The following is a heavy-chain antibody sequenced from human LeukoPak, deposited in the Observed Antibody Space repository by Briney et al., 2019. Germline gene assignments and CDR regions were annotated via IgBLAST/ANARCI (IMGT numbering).Heavy chain of an antibody. J-gene: IGHJ4*02. Sequence: PGGSLRLSSAASGFTFSSYAMSWVRQAPGKGLEWVSAISGSGGSTYYADSVKGRFTISRDNSKNTLYLQMNSLRAEDTAVYYCAKAQRPNSGYLGFLVDYWGQGTLVTVSS. CDR2: ISGSGGST. V-gene: IGHV3-23*01. CDR3: AKAQRPNSGYLGFLVDY. CDR1: GFTFSSYA. D-gene: IGHD5-12*01.